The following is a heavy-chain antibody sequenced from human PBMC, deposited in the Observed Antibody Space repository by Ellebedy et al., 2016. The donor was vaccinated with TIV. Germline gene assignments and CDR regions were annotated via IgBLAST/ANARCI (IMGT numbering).Heavy chain of an antibody. Sequence: AASVKVSCKASGGTFSSYAISWVRPAPGQGLEWMGRIIPIVGIANYAQKFQGRVTITADKSTSTAYMELSSLRSEDTGVYYCARAEDTAMVFDYWGQGTLVTVSS. CDR2: IIPIVGIA. CDR3: ARAEDTAMVFDY. V-gene: IGHV1-69*04. J-gene: IGHJ4*02. CDR1: GGTFSSYA. D-gene: IGHD5-18*01.